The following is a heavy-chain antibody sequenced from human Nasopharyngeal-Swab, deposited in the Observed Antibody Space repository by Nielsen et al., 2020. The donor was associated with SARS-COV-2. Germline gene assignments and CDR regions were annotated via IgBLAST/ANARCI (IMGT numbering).Heavy chain of an antibody. CDR2: ISGSGGST. CDR1: GFTFSSYA. V-gene: IGHV3-23*01. Sequence: GGSLRLSCAASGFTFSSYAMSWVRQAPGKGLEWVSAISGSGGSTYYADSVKGRFTISRDNSKNTLYLQMNSLRAENTAVYYCAKAPDILTGYYDYWGQGTLVTVSS. D-gene: IGHD3-9*01. J-gene: IGHJ4*02. CDR3: AKAPDILTGYYDY.